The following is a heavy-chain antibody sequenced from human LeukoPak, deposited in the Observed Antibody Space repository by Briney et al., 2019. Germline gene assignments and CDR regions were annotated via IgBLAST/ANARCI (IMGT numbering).Heavy chain of an antibody. Sequence: SETLSLTCTASGGTFSSYYWSWVRQPAGKGLEWIGRIYTSGSTNYNPSLKSRVSMSVDTSKNQFSLKLSSVTAADTAVYYCARVVGSSWYSAYYYYYGMDVWGQGTTVTVSS. CDR1: GGTFSSYY. CDR3: ARVVGSSWYSAYYYYYGMDV. J-gene: IGHJ6*02. D-gene: IGHD6-13*01. CDR2: IYTSGST. V-gene: IGHV4-4*07.